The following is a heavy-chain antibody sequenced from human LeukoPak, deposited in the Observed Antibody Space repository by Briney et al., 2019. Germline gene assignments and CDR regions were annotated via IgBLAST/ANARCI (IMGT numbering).Heavy chain of an antibody. CDR2: VYHSGST. D-gene: IGHD3-10*01. CDR3: ARAGNNMVRGESTTVGMDV. Sequence: SDTLSLTCSVSGYSISSGYYWGWIRQPPGKGLEWIGSVYHSGSTYYNPPLKSRVTISVDTSKNQFSLKLSSVTAADTAVYYCARAGNNMVRGESTTVGMDVWGQGTTVTVSS. V-gene: IGHV4-38-2*02. CDR1: GYSISSGYY. J-gene: IGHJ6*02.